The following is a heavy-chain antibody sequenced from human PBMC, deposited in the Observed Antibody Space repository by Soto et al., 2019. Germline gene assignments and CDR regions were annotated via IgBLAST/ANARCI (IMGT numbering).Heavy chain of an antibody. CDR3: AGGIAAAGHFDY. CDR1: GFTFSSYS. Sequence: GGSLRLSCAASGFTFSSYSMNWVRQAPGKGLEWVSSISSSSSYIYYADSVKGRFTISRDNAKNSLYLQMNSLRAEDTAVYYCAGGIAAAGHFDYWGQGTLVTVSS. V-gene: IGHV3-21*01. CDR2: ISSSSSYI. J-gene: IGHJ4*02. D-gene: IGHD6-13*01.